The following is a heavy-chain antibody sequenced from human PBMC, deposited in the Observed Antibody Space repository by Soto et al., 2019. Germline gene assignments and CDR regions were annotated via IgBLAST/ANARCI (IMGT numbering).Heavy chain of an antibody. CDR2: ISGSGGST. V-gene: IGHV3-23*01. D-gene: IGHD1-26*01. CDR1: GFTFSSYA. Sequence: PGGSLRLSCAASGFTFSSYAMSWVRQAPGKGLEWVSAISGSGGSTYYADSVKGRFTISRDNSKNTLYLQMNSLRAEDTAVYYCAKGSPSARHAEYFQHWGQGTLVTVPQ. CDR3: AKGSPSARHAEYFQH. J-gene: IGHJ1*01.